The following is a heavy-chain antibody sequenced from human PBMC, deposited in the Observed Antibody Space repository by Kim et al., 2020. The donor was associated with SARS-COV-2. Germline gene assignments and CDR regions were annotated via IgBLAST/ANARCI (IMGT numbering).Heavy chain of an antibody. CDR2: IDGSDGTT. CDR1: GFTFTGYA. V-gene: IGHV3-23*01. Sequence: GGSLRLSCTTSGFTFTGYAMSWVRQAPGKGLEWVSSIDGSDGTTYYVDSVKGRFTISRDDSKSTLYLWMTSLRVDDTAVYYCLKGGWGWIWDHWGQGAHVTVAS. CDR3: LKGGWGWIWDH. D-gene: IGHD2-2*03. J-gene: IGHJ4*02.